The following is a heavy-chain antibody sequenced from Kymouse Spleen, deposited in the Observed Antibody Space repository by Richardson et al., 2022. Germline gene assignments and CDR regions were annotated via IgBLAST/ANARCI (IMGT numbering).Heavy chain of an antibody. CDR1: GFTFDDYA. D-gene: IGHD6-6*01. CDR2: ISWNSGSI. J-gene: IGHJ4*02. Sequence: EVQLVESGGGLVQPGRSLRLSCAASGFTFDDYAMHWVRQAPGKGLEWVSGISWNSGSIGYADSVKGRFTISRDNAKNSLYLQMNSLRAEDTALYYCAKAGIAARPGFDYWGQGTLVTVSS. V-gene: IGHV3-9*01. CDR3: AKAGIAARPGFDY.